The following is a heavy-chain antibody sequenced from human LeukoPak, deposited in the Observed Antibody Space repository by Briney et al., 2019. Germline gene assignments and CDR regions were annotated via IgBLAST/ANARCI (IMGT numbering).Heavy chain of an antibody. CDR3: ARAQSPEDYGDFPGDY. CDR1: GFTFSSYG. V-gene: IGHV3-33*01. D-gene: IGHD4-17*01. Sequence: GRSLRLSCAASGFTFSSYGMHWVRQAPGKGLEWVAVIWYDGSNKYYADSVKGRFTISRDNSKNTLYLQMNSLRAEDTAVYYCARAQSPEDYGDFPGDYWGQGTLVTVSS. J-gene: IGHJ4*02. CDR2: IWYDGSNK.